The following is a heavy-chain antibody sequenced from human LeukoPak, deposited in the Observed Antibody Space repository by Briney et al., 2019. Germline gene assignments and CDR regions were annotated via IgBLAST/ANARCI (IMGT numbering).Heavy chain of an antibody. D-gene: IGHD3-10*01. J-gene: IGHJ6*02. Sequence: GRSLRLSCTASGFTFDDYAMHWVRQAPGKGLEWVSGIRWNSGSIGYADSVKGRFTISRDNSKNSLYLQMNSLRTEDTALYYCAKVTYGSGSYYYYGMDVWGQGTTVTVSS. CDR1: GFTFDDYA. CDR2: IRWNSGSI. CDR3: AKVTYGSGSYYYYGMDV. V-gene: IGHV3-9*01.